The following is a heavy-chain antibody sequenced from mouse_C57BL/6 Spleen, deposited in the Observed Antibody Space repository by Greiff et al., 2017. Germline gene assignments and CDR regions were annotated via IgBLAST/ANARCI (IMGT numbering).Heavy chain of an antibody. CDR1: GYTFTDYN. CDR3: ARLLYYYGSSYFDY. J-gene: IGHJ2*01. V-gene: IGHV1-18*01. Sequence: VQLQQSGPELVKPGASVKIPCKASGYTFTDYNMDWVKQSHGKSLEWIGDINPNNGGTIYNQKFKGKATLTVDKSSSTAYMGLRSLTSEDTAVYYCARLLYYYGSSYFDYWGQGTTLTVSS. D-gene: IGHD1-1*01. CDR2: INPNNGGT.